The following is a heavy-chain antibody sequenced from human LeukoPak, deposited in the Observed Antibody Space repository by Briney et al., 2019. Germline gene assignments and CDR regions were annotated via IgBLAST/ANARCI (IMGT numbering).Heavy chain of an antibody. CDR2: LNPNSGAT. D-gene: IGHD6-13*01. CDR3: ARDGAAPGKRFDY. Sequence: GASVKVPCKTSGYTFTGYYMHWVRQAPGLGLEWVGLLNPNSGATNYAQKFQGRVTMTRDTSISTAYMELSSLTSDDTAVYFCARDGAAPGKRFDYWGQGALVTVSS. CDR1: GYTFTGYY. J-gene: IGHJ4*02. V-gene: IGHV1-2*02.